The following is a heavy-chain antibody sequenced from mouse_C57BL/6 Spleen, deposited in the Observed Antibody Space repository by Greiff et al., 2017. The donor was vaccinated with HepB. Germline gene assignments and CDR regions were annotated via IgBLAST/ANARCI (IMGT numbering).Heavy chain of an antibody. J-gene: IGHJ2*01. CDR1: GYAFSSSW. CDR3: ARAYYSNPCDY. D-gene: IGHD2-5*01. V-gene: IGHV1-82*01. CDR2: IYPGDGDT. Sequence: VKLVESGPELVKPGASVKISCKASGYAFSSSWMNWVKQRPGKGLEWIGRIYPGDGDTNYNGKFKGKATLTADKSSSTAYMQLSSLTSEDSAVYFCARAYYSNPCDYWGQGTTLTVSS.